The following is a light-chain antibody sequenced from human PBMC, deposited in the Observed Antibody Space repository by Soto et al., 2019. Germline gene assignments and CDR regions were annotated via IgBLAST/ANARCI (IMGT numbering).Light chain of an antibody. CDR1: SSNIGTGYD. CDR2: GNS. V-gene: IGLV1-40*01. Sequence: QFVLTRPPSVSGAPGQRVTISCTGSSSNIGTGYDVHWYQQLPGTAPKLLIYGNSNRPSGVPDRFSGSKSGTSASLAITGLQAEDEADYYCQSFDSSRFYVFGTGTKVTVL. CDR3: QSFDSSRFYV. J-gene: IGLJ1*01.